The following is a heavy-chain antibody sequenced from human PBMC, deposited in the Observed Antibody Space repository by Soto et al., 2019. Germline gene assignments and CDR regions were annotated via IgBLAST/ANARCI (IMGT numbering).Heavy chain of an antibody. J-gene: IGHJ3*02. D-gene: IGHD6-6*01. CDR3: AKHVLFQPASSIVETGGAFDI. V-gene: IGHV3-9*01. Sequence: EVQLVESGGGLVQPGRSLRLSCAASGFTFDDYAMHWVRQAPGKGLEWVSGISWNSGSIGYADSVKGRFTISRDNAKNSLYLQMNSLRAEDTALYYCAKHVLFQPASSIVETGGAFDIWGQGTMVTVSS. CDR2: ISWNSGSI. CDR1: GFTFDDYA.